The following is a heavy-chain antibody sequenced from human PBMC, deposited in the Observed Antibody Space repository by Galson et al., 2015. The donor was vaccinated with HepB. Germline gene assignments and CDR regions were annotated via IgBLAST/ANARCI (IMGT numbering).Heavy chain of an antibody. D-gene: IGHD2-2*01. CDR3: ARDGRVDYHRYCISPSCRFYYHRPDI. CDR1: GGTFSSYA. Sequence: SVKVSCKASGGTFSSYAISWVRQAPGQGLEWMGWISAYNGNTNYAQKLQGRVTMTTDTSTSTAYMELRSLRSDDTAVYYCARDGRVDYHRYCISPSCRFYYHRPDIRGQATPVPVSS. CDR2: ISAYNGNT. J-gene: IGHJ6*02. V-gene: IGHV1-18*01.